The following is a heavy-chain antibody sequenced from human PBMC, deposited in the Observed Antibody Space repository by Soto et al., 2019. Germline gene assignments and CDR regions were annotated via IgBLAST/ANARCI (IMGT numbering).Heavy chain of an antibody. D-gene: IGHD4-17*01. J-gene: IGHJ4*02. V-gene: IGHV4-31*03. Sequence: SETLSLTCTVSGGSISSGGYYWSWIRQHPGKGLEWIGYIYYSGSTYYNPSLKSRVTISVDTSKNQFSLKLSSVTAADTAVYYCARDNGDYVRFDYWGQGTLVTVSS. CDR1: GGSISSGGYY. CDR3: ARDNGDYVRFDY. CDR2: IYYSGST.